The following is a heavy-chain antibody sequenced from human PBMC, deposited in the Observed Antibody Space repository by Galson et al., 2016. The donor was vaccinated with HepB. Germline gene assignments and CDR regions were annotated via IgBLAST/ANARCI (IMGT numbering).Heavy chain of an antibody. CDR1: GFTFTRYT. CDR2: ISGGSSYK. D-gene: IGHD6-13*01. V-gene: IGHV3-21*01. CDR3: ARTPGYSGTWYDAFDL. J-gene: IGHJ3*01. Sequence: SLRLSCAASGFTFTRYTMNWVRQSPGKGLEWVSSISGGSSYKYYADSVKGRFTISRDNSKNSLYLQMNSLRAEDTAIYFCARTPGYSGTWYDAFDLWGPGTIVTVSS.